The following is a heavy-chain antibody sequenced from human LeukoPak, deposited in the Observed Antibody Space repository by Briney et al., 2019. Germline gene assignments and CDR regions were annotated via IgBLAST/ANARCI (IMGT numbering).Heavy chain of an antibody. V-gene: IGHV1-69*05. Sequence: SVKASCXASGGTFSSYAITWVRQAPGQGLEWMGRIIPIFGTANYAQKFQGRVTITTDESTSTAYMELSTLRSDDTAAYYCARERPPGDSSSWFLEGYFDIWGQGTLVTVSS. CDR1: GGTFSSYA. CDR3: ARERPPGDSSSWFLEGYFDI. J-gene: IGHJ4*02. D-gene: IGHD6-13*01. CDR2: IIPIFGTA.